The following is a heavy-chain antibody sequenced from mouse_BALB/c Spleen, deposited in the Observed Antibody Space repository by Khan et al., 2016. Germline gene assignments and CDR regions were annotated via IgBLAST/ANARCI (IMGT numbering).Heavy chain of an antibody. J-gene: IGHJ4*01. CDR2: INSNTGEP. V-gene: IGHV9-3*02. CDR3: ARTGDDPYDAMDY. D-gene: IGHD2-12*01. CDR1: GYTFTNYG. Sequence: QIQLVQSGPELKKPGETVKISCKASGYTFTNYGMNWVKQAPGKGLKWMGWINSNTGEPTYAEEFKGRFAFSLETSASTAYLQINNLKNEDTATCFCARTGDDPYDAMDYWGQGTSVTVSS.